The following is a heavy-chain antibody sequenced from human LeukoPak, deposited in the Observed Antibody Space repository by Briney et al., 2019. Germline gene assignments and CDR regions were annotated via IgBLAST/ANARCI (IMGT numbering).Heavy chain of an antibody. V-gene: IGHV3-23*01. CDR2: ISGSGGST. J-gene: IGHJ3*02. CDR1: GFTFSSYA. D-gene: IGHD5-24*01. Sequence: QSGGSLRLSCAASGFTFSSYAMSWVRQAPGKGLEWVSAISGSGGSTYYADSVKGRFTISRDNSKNTLYLQMNSLRAEDTAVHYCAKDRVRRDGYNYHDAFDIWGQGTMVTVSS. CDR3: AKDRVRRDGYNYHDAFDI.